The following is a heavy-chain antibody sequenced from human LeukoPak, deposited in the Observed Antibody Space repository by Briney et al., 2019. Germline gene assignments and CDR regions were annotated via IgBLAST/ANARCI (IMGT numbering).Heavy chain of an antibody. Sequence: GASVKVSCKASGYTFTSYDINWVRQATGQGLEWMGWMNPNSGNTGYAQKFQGRVTITRNTSISTAYMELSRLRSDDTAVYYCAREGDLSSSWPSYYYYYMDVWGKGTTVTISS. CDR3: AREGDLSSSWPSYYYYYMDV. CDR1: GYTFTSYD. V-gene: IGHV1-8*03. D-gene: IGHD6-13*01. CDR2: MNPNSGNT. J-gene: IGHJ6*03.